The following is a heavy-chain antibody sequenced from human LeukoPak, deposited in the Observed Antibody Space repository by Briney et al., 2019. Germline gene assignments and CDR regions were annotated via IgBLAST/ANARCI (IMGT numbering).Heavy chain of an antibody. V-gene: IGHV4-39*01. CDR2: IYYSGST. CDR3: ARRYYYDSGGYYSDAFDI. D-gene: IGHD3-22*01. J-gene: IGHJ3*02. Sequence: PSETLSLTCTVSGGSISSSSYYWGWIRQPPGKGLEWIGSIYYSGSTYYNPPLKSRVTISADTSKNQFSLKLSSVTAADTAVYYCARRYYYDSGGYYSDAFDIWGQGTMVTVSS. CDR1: GGSISSSSYY.